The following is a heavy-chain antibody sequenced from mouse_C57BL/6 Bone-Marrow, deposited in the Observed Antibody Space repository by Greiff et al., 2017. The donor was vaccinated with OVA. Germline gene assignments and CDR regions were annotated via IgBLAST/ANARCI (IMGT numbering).Heavy chain of an antibody. J-gene: IGHJ2*01. CDR1: GFTFSDYG. CDR3: ARRDYYGSSYDFDY. D-gene: IGHD1-1*01. Sequence: DVQLVESGGGLVKPGGSLKLSCAASGFTFSDYGMHWVRQAPEKGLEWVAYISSGSSTIYYADTVKGRFTISRDNAKNTLFLQMTSLRSEDTAMYYCARRDYYGSSYDFDYWGQGTTLTVSS. V-gene: IGHV5-17*01. CDR2: ISSGSSTI.